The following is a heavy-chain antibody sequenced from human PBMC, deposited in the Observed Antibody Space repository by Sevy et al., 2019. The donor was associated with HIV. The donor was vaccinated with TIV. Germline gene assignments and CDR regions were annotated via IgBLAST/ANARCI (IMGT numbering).Heavy chain of an antibody. V-gene: IGHV3-21*01. Sequence: GGSLRLSCAASGFTFSRYSMNWVRQAPGKGLEWVSSISSSSSYIYYADSVKGRFTISRDNAKNSLYLQMNSLRAEDTAVYYCARDTYYYDSSGYYLFDYWGQGTLVTVSS. CDR2: ISSSSSYI. J-gene: IGHJ4*02. CDR3: ARDTYYYDSSGYYLFDY. CDR1: GFTFSRYS. D-gene: IGHD3-22*01.